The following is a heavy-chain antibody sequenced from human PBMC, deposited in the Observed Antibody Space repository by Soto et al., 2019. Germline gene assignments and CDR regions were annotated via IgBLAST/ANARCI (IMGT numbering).Heavy chain of an antibody. CDR2: IWYDGSNK. Sequence: LRLSCAASGFTFSSYGMHWVRQAPGKGLEWVAVIWYDGSNKYYADSVKGRFTISRDNSKNTLYLQMNSLRAEDTAVYYCARGSTVTTGYYYYYGMDVWGQGTTVTAP. D-gene: IGHD4-4*01. CDR3: ARGSTVTTGYYYYYGMDV. J-gene: IGHJ6*02. CDR1: GFTFSSYG. V-gene: IGHV3-33*01.